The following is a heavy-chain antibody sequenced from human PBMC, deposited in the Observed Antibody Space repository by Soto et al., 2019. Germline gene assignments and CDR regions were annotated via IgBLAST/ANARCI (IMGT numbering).Heavy chain of an antibody. CDR1: GYTFTGYY. V-gene: IGHV1-2*04. Sequence: ASVKVSCKASGYTFTGYYMHWVRQAPGQGLEWMGWINPNSGGTNYAQKFQGWVTMTRDTSISTAYMELSSLRSDDTAVYYCARELAYGSGSYYNPRWSDPWGQGTLVTAPQ. D-gene: IGHD3-10*01. J-gene: IGHJ5*02. CDR3: ARELAYGSGSYYNPRWSDP. CDR2: INPNSGGT.